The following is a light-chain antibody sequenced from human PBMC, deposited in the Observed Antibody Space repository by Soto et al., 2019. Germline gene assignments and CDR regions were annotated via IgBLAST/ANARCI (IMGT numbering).Light chain of an antibody. CDR1: QDISNY. CDR3: QQYDNLPLT. Sequence: EIKMTQSPSSLSASVGGTVTISCQASQDISNYLNWYQQKPGKAPKLLIYDASNLETGVPSRFSGSGSGTDFTFTISSLQPEDIATYYCQQYDNLPLTFGGGTKVDIK. J-gene: IGKJ4*01. V-gene: IGKV1-33*01. CDR2: DAS.